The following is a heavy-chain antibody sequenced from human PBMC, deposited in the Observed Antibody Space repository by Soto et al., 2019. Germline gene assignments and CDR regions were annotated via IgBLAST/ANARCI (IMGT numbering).Heavy chain of an antibody. Sequence: SVKVSCKASGGTFSSYAISWVRQAPGQGLEWMGGIIPIFGTANYAQKFQGRVTITADESTSTAYMELSSLRSEDTAVYYCARHIVGATPFDYWGQGTLVTVSS. V-gene: IGHV1-69*13. CDR1: GGTFSSYA. D-gene: IGHD1-26*01. CDR2: IIPIFGTA. J-gene: IGHJ4*02. CDR3: ARHIVGATPFDY.